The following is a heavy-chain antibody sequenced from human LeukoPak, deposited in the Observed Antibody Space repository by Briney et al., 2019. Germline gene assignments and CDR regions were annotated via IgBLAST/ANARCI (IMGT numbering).Heavy chain of an antibody. V-gene: IGHV4-59*01. Sequence: NPSETLSLTCTVSGGSISSYYWSWIRQPPGKGLEWIGYIYYSGSTNYNPSLKSLVTISVDTSKNQFSLTLRSVTAADTAVYYCARADDFSPVQIDPWGQGTLVTVSS. CDR2: IYYSGST. CDR1: GGSISSYY. J-gene: IGHJ5*02. D-gene: IGHD3-3*01. CDR3: ARADDFSPVQIDP.